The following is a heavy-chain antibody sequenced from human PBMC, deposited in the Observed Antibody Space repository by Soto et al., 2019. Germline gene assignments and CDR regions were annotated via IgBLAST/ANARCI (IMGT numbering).Heavy chain of an antibody. D-gene: IGHD5-18*01. CDR3: ARDGDGIQLYYFDY. Sequence: GASVKVSCKASGYTFTGYYMHWVRQAPGQGLEWMGWINPNSGGTNYAQKFQGRVTMTRDTSISTAYMELSRLRSDDTAVYYCARDGDGIQLYYFDYWGQGTLVTVSS. CDR2: INPNSGGT. V-gene: IGHV1-2*02. CDR1: GYTFTGYY. J-gene: IGHJ4*02.